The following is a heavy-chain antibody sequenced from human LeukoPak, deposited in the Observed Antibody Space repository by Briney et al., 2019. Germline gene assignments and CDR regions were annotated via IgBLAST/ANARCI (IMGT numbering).Heavy chain of an antibody. CDR3: AKDTAMVTGYYYYYGMDV. CDR2: ISWNSGSI. Sequence: PGGSLRLSCAASGFTFDDYAMHWVRHAPGKGLEWVSGISWNSGSIGYADSVKGRFTISRDNAKNSLYLQMNSLRAEDTALYYCAKDTAMVTGYYYYYGMDVWGQGTTVTVSS. CDR1: GFTFDDYA. D-gene: IGHD5-18*01. J-gene: IGHJ6*02. V-gene: IGHV3-9*01.